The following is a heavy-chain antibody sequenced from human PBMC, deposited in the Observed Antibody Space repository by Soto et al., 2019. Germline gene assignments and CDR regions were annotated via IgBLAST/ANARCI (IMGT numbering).Heavy chain of an antibody. CDR2: IYYSGST. V-gene: IGHV4-31*03. Sequence: SETLSLTCTVSGGSISSGGYYWSWIRQHPGKGLEWIGYIYYSGSTYYNPSLKSRVTISVDTSKNQFSLKLSSVTAADTAVYYCARLSDYYDSRGYFDSWGQGTLVTVSS. CDR1: GGSISSGGYY. J-gene: IGHJ4*02. CDR3: ARLSDYYDSRGYFDS. D-gene: IGHD3-22*01.